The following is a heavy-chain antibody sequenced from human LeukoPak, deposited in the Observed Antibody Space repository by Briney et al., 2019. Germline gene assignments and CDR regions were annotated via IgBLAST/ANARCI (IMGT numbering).Heavy chain of an antibody. CDR2: IYYSGST. D-gene: IGHD6-19*01. V-gene: IGHV4-59*08. J-gene: IGHJ4*02. Sequence: PSETLSLTCTVSGGSISSYYWSWIRQPPGKGLEWIGYIYYSGSTNYNPSFKSRVTISVDTSKNQFSLKLSSVTAADTAVYYCARHIEGWSSSGWPYYFDYWGQGTLVTVSS. CDR1: GGSISSYY. CDR3: ARHIEGWSSSGWPYYFDY.